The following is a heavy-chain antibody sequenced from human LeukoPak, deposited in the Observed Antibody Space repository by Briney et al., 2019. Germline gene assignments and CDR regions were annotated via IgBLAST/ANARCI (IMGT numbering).Heavy chain of an antibody. CDR3: AKVQYNSGWYGYFDY. J-gene: IGHJ4*02. Sequence: GRSLRLSCAASGFTFSSYAMHWVRQAPGKGLEWVAVISYDGSNKFYADSVKGRFTISRDNSENTLSLQMDSLRPVDTAVYYCAKVQYNSGWYGYFDYWGQGTLVTVSS. CDR2: ISYDGSNK. CDR1: GFTFSSYA. V-gene: IGHV3-30*04. D-gene: IGHD6-19*01.